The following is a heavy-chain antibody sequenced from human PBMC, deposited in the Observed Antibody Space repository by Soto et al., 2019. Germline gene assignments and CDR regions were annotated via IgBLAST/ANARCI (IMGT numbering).Heavy chain of an antibody. V-gene: IGHV3-33*01. CDR1: GFTFSSYG. J-gene: IGHJ6*03. D-gene: IGHD1-26*01. CDR2: IWYDGSNK. Sequence: QVQLVESGGGVVQPGRSLRLSCAASGFTFSSYGMHWVRQAPGKGLEWVAVIWYDGSNKYYADSVKGRFTISRDNSKNTLYRKRNAGGGGDTAVFYWGRGGGFLVGALTKKNSWAAGGKGPTV. CDR3: GRGGGFLVGALTKKNSWAA.